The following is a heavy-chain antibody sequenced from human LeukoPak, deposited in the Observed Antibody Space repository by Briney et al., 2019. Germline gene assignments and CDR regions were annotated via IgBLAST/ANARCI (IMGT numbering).Heavy chain of an antibody. CDR1: GFTFSNYT. J-gene: IGHJ4*02. V-gene: IGHV3-30-3*01. Sequence: GGSLRLACVAAGFTFSNYTMHWVRQAPGKGLEWVAVVSYGGSIKYYADSVKSRLTISRDNSENTLYLQMNSLRAEDTAVYYCVATSGSSTNWGQGTLVTASS. CDR2: VSYGGSIK. D-gene: IGHD2-2*01. CDR3: VATSGSSTN.